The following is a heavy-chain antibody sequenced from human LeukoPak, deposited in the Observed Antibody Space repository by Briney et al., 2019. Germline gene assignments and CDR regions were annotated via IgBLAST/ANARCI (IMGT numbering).Heavy chain of an antibody. CDR2: IYYSGST. J-gene: IGHJ5*02. V-gene: IGHV4-39*01. CDR3: ARSVYILSSSSWQSGPTRQKNNWLDP. D-gene: IGHD6-13*01. Sequence: PSETLSLTCTVSGGSISSSSYYWGWIRQPPGKGLEWIGSIYYSGSTYYNPSLKSRVTISVDTSKNQFSLKLSSVTAADTAVYYCARSVYILSSSSWQSGPTRQKNNWLDPWGQGTLVTVSS. CDR1: GGSISSSSYY.